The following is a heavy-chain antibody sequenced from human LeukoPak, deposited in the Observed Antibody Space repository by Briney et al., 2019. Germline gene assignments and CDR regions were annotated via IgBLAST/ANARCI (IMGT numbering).Heavy chain of an antibody. CDR1: GFTVSSNY. CDR3: ARDPYCSSTSCQFDY. V-gene: IGHV3-53*01. J-gene: IGHJ4*02. CDR2: IYSGGST. Sequence: GGSLRLSCAASGFTVSSNYMSWVRQAPGKGLEWVSVIYSGGSTYYADSVKGRFTISRDNPKNTLYLQMNSLRAEDTAVYYYARDPYCSSTSCQFDYWGQGTLVTVSS. D-gene: IGHD2-2*01.